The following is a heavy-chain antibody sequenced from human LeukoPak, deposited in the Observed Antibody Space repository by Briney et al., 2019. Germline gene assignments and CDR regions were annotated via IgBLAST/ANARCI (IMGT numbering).Heavy chain of an antibody. J-gene: IGHJ3*02. CDR3: AGGIGSNEAFDM. CDR1: GFTFNRYW. D-gene: IGHD1-1*01. V-gene: IGHV3-74*03. CDR2: IYSDWSGT. Sequence: PGGSLRLSCAASGFTFNRYWMHWVRQAPGKGLVWVARIYSDWSGTTYADSVKGRFTISRDNARDTLFLQMDSLRAEDTAVYYCAGGIGSNEAFDMWGQGTLVTVSS.